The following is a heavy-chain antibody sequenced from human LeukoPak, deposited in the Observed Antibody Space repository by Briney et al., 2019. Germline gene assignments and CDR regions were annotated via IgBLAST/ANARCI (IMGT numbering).Heavy chain of an antibody. CDR1: GFTFRSYG. Sequence: GRSLRLSCAASGFTFRSYGIHWVRQAPGKGLEWVAVISYDGSNKNYAVSVKGRFTISRDNSKNTVFLQMNNLRAEDTAVYYCARQFDYWGQGTLVTVSS. J-gene: IGHJ4*02. V-gene: IGHV3-30*03. CDR3: ARQFDY. CDR2: ISYDGSNK.